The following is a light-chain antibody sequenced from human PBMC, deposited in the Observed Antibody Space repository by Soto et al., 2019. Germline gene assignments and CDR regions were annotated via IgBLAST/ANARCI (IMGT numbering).Light chain of an antibody. CDR2: EGS. CDR1: NSDVGDYNL. Sequence: QSALTQPASVSGSPGQSITISCTGSNSDVGDYNLVSWYQQHPGKAPKLMIYEGSKRPSGVSDRFSASKSGNTASLTISGLQADDEGDDHCWSYAGRRTFGGFGGGTQRTGL. CDR3: WSYAGRRTFGG. V-gene: IGLV2-23*03. J-gene: IGLJ3*02.